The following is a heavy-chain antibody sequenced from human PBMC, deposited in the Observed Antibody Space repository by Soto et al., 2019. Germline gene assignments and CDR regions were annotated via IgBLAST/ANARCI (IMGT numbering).Heavy chain of an antibody. J-gene: IGHJ6*02. Sequence: PGGSLRLSCAASGFTFSSYSMNWVRQAPGEGLEGVSSISSSSSYIYYADSVKGRFTISRDNAKNSLYLQLNSLRAEGRAVYYCARAGDSSGYYYGYYYYGMDVWGQGTTVTVSS. D-gene: IGHD3-22*01. CDR3: ARAGDSSGYYYGYYYYGMDV. CDR2: ISSSSSYI. V-gene: IGHV3-21*01. CDR1: GFTFSSYS.